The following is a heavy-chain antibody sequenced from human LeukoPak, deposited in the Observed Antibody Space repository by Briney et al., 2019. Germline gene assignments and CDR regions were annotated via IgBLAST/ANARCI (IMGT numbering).Heavy chain of an antibody. V-gene: IGHV3-30-3*01. D-gene: IGHD1-7*01. Sequence: GRSLRLSCAASGFTFSSYAMHWVRQAPGKGLEWVAVISYDGSNKYYADSVRGRFTIFRDNSKNTLYLQMNSLRAEDTAVYYCAREVNNWNYALLDYWGQGTLVTVSS. CDR1: GFTFSSYA. CDR2: ISYDGSNK. J-gene: IGHJ4*02. CDR3: AREVNNWNYALLDY.